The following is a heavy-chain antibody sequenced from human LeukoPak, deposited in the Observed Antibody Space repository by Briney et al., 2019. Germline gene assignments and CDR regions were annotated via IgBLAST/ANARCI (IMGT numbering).Heavy chain of an antibody. CDR2: IYYSGST. V-gene: IGHV4-39*01. J-gene: IGHJ4*02. CDR3: ARHESYYDNSVDY. CDR1: GGSISNSAYY. Sequence: SETLSLTCTVSGGSISNSAYYWGWIRQPPGTGREWIAIIYYSGSTYYNPSLKSRVTISVDTSKNQFSLKLSSVTAADTAVYYCARHESYYDNSVDYWGQGTLVTVSS. D-gene: IGHD3-22*01.